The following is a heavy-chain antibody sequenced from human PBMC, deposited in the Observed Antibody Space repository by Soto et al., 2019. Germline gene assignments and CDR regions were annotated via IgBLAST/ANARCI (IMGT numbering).Heavy chain of an antibody. CDR3: ARGIAAADNWFDP. D-gene: IGHD6-13*01. J-gene: IGHJ5*02. V-gene: IGHV4-30-2*01. CDR1: GGSISSGGYS. CDR2: IYHSGST. Sequence: PSETLSLTCAVSGGSISSGGYSWSWIRQPPGKGLEWIGYIYHSGSTYYNPSLKSRVTISVDRSKNQFSLKLSSVTAADTAVYYCARGIAAADNWFDPWGQGTLVTVSS.